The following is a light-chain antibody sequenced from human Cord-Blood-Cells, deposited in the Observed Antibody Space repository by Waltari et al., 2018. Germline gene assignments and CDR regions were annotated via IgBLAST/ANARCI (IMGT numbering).Light chain of an antibody. Sequence: EIVLTQYPATMSLSPGEKATLSCRASQSVSSYLACYQQKPGQAPRLLIYDASNMATGIPAMFSGSGSGTDFTLTISSLEPEDFAVYYCQQRSNWPTFGQGTKLEIK. CDR2: DAS. CDR1: QSVSSY. V-gene: IGKV3-11*01. CDR3: QQRSNWPT. J-gene: IGKJ2*01.